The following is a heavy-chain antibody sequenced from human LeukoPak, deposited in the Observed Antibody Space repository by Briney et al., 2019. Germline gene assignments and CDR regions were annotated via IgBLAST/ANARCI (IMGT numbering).Heavy chain of an antibody. CDR3: AIHIVVVPAAKKKNWFDP. CDR2: INHSGST. J-gene: IGHJ5*02. D-gene: IGHD2-2*01. CDR1: GGSFSGYY. V-gene: IGHV4-34*01. Sequence: SETLSLTCAVYGGSFSGYYWSWIRQPPGKGLEWIGEINHSGSTNYNPSLKSRVTISVDTSKNQFSLKLSSVTTADTAVYYCAIHIVVVPAAKKKNWFDPWGQGTLVTVSS.